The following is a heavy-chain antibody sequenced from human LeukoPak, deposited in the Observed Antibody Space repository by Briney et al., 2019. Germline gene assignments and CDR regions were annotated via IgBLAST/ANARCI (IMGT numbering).Heavy chain of an antibody. V-gene: IGHV4-61*02. D-gene: IGHD3-22*01. J-gene: IGHJ4*02. CDR3: ARGRFRPPGKSLVVVITTFRRGAYYFDY. CDR2: IYTSGST. Sequence: PSETLSLTCTVSGGSISSGSYYWSWIRQPAGKGLEWIGRIYTSGSTNYNPSLKSRVTISVDTSKNQFSLKLSSVTAADTAVYYCARGRFRPPGKSLVVVITTFRRGAYYFDYWGQGTLVTVSS. CDR1: GGSISSGSYY.